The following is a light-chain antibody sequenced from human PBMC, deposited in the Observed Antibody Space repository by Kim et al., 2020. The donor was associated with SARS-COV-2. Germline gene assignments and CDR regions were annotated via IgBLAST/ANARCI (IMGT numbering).Light chain of an antibody. J-gene: IGKJ1*01. CDR1: QSISTY. CDR2: AAS. CDR3: QQNYGTPRT. V-gene: IGKV1-39*01. Sequence: DIQMTQSPSSLSASVGDRVTITCRASQSISTYLNWYQQKPGKAPNLLISAASTLRSGVPSRFSGSGSGTDFTLTIGSLQPEDFATYYCQQNYGTPRTFGQGTKVDIK.